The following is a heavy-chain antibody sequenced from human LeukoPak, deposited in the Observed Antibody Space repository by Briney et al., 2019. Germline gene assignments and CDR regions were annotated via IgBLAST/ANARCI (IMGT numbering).Heavy chain of an antibody. CDR2: ISYDGSNK. Sequence: GGSLRLSCAASGFIFSNYAMHWVRQAPGKGLEWVAVISYDGSNKYYADSVKGRFTISRDNSKNTLYLQMNSLRTEDTAVYYCARDFREYSSYWYSDYFDYWGQGTLVTVSS. D-gene: IGHD6-6*01. CDR1: GFIFSNYA. V-gene: IGHV3-30-3*01. J-gene: IGHJ4*02. CDR3: ARDFREYSSYWYSDYFDY.